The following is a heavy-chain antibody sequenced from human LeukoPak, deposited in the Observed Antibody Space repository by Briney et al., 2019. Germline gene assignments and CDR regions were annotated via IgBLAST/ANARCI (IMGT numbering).Heavy chain of an antibody. CDR1: GGSFSGYY. CDR3: ARKPRPYYMDV. Sequence: SETLSLTCAVYGGSFSGYYWSWIRQPPGKGLEWIGEINHSGSTNYNPSLKSRVTISVDTSKNQFSLKLSSVTAADTAVYYCARKPRPYYMDVWGKGTTVTVSS. CDR2: INHSGST. D-gene: IGHD1-14*01. J-gene: IGHJ6*03. V-gene: IGHV4-34*01.